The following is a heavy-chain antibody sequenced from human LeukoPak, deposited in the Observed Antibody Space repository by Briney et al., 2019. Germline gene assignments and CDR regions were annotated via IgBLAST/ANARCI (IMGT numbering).Heavy chain of an antibody. CDR1: GGSISSYY. J-gene: IGHJ3*02. CDR2: IYYSGST. V-gene: IGHV4-59*01. Sequence: PSETLSLTCTVSGGSISSYYWSWIRQPPGKGLEWIGYIYYSGSTNYNPSLKSRVTISVDTSKNQFSLKLSSVTAADTAVYYCARDAGDAFDIWGQGTMVTVSS. CDR3: ARDAGDAFDI.